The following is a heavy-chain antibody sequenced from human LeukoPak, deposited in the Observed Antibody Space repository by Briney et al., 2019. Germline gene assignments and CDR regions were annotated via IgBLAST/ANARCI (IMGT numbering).Heavy chain of an antibody. Sequence: ASVKVSCKASGYTFTSYAMNWVRQAPGQGLEWMGWINTNTGNPTYAQGFTGRFVFSLDTSVSTAYLQISSLKAEDTAVYYCARLGYCSSTSCYAAFDIWGQGTMVTVSS. V-gene: IGHV7-4-1*02. CDR2: INTNTGNP. CDR1: GYTFTSYA. D-gene: IGHD2-2*01. J-gene: IGHJ3*02. CDR3: ARLGYCSSTSCYAAFDI.